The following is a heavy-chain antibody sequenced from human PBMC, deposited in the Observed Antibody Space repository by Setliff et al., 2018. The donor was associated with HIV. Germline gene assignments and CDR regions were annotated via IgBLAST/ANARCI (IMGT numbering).Heavy chain of an antibody. V-gene: IGHV4-34*01. CDR1: GGAFNGYY. Sequence: SETLSLTCAVYGGAFNGYYWTWIRQSPGRGLEWIGEINHKGVTNYNPSLKSRVTISGDTSKNQVSLRLSSVTAADTAVYYCARLGSHCKNAFCPPYWGQGTLVTVSS. CDR3: ARLGSHCKNAFCPPY. D-gene: IGHD2-15*01. CDR2: INHKGVT. J-gene: IGHJ4*02.